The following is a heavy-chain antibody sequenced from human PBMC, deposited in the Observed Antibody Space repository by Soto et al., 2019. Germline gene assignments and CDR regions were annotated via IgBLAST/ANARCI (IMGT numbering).Heavy chain of an antibody. J-gene: IGHJ4*02. CDR2: ISYDGSDK. D-gene: IGHD3-10*01. CDR3: VGGQYDFDY. CDR1: GFPFTSYG. V-gene: IGHV3-30*03. Sequence: QVQLVESGGGVVQPGRSLRLSCAASGFPFTSYGMHWVREGPDKGLEWVAIISYDGSDKYYADPAKGRFTISRDNSKNTLYLQMNSLRPEDTALYYCVGGQYDFDYRGQGTLVIVSS.